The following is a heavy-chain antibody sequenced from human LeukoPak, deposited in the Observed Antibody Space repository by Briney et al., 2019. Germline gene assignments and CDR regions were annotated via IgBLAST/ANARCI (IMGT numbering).Heavy chain of an antibody. Sequence: ASVKVSCKASGYTFTGYYMHWVRQAPGQGLEWMGWINPNSGGTNYAQKFQGRVTMTRDTSISTAYMELSRLRSDDTAVYYCARDEDYYDSSGYYNWFDPWSQGTLVTVSS. CDR1: GYTFTGYY. CDR3: ARDEDYYDSSGYYNWFDP. V-gene: IGHV1-2*02. D-gene: IGHD3-22*01. J-gene: IGHJ5*02. CDR2: INPNSGGT.